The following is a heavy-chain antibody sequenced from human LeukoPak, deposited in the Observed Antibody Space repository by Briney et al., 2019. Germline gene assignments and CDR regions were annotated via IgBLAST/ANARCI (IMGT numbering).Heavy chain of an antibody. CDR3: ARQGTSPTDYFDY. CDR1: GFSSSSYW. CDR2: MKGDGGDK. D-gene: IGHD1-1*01. V-gene: IGHV3-7*03. J-gene: IGHJ4*02. Sequence: GGSLRLSCAGSGFSSSSYWMSWVRQAPGKGLEWVANMKGDGGDKNNVDSVKGRCTISRDNAKNSLYLQVNGLRAEDTAVYYCARQGTSPTDYFDYWGQGTLVTVSP.